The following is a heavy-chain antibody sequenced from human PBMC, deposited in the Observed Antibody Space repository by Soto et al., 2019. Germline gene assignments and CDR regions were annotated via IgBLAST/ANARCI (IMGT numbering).Heavy chain of an antibody. CDR2: LSYDGSNI. CDR1: GFTFSIYP. D-gene: IGHD6-13*01. V-gene: IGHV3-30-3*01. Sequence: QVQLVESGGGVVQPGRSLRLSCAASGFTFSIYPMHWVRQAPGKGLEWVAVLSYDGSNIHYADSVKGRFTISRDNSKNTLYLQMSSLRPEDTAVYYCARIETYSSSWENWGQGTLVTVSS. CDR3: ARIETYSSSWEN. J-gene: IGHJ4*02.